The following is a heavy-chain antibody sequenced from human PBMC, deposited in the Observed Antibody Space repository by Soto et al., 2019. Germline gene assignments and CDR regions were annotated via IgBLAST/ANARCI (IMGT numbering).Heavy chain of an antibody. CDR2: INTGNGNT. CDR3: AKGSRMWTPDY. V-gene: IGHV1-3*04. D-gene: IGHD2-21*01. CDR1: GYTFTDYA. Sequence: QVQLVQSGAEVKKPGASVKVSCKASGYTFTDYAMHWVRQAPGQRLEWRGWINTGNGNTKFSLKFQGRVTITRDTSAPTAYMELTSLRSEDTAVYYCAKGSRMWTPDYWGQGTLVTVSS. J-gene: IGHJ4*02.